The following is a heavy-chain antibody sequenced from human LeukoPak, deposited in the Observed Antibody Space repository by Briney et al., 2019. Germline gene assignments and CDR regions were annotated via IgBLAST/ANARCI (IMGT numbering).Heavy chain of an antibody. V-gene: IGHV4-61*01. Sequence: SETLSLTCTVSGASVSSASYWTWIRQPPGKGVEWIAHIYNGVNTNYNPSLKSRVTISVDTSKNQFSLKLSSVTAADTAVYYCARLRYSSGFYYFDYWGQGTLVTVSS. CDR1: GASVSSASY. D-gene: IGHD6-19*01. CDR2: IYNGVNT. J-gene: IGHJ4*02. CDR3: ARLRYSSGFYYFDY.